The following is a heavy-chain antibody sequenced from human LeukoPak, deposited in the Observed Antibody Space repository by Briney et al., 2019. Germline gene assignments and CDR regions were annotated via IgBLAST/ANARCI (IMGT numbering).Heavy chain of an antibody. CDR1: GFTFNNFA. CDR3: ARAVGNSEDFDY. D-gene: IGHD4-23*01. CDR2: ISGSGGST. Sequence: PGGSLRLSCAASGFTFNNFAMSWVRQAPGKGLEWVSGISGSGGSTSYADSVKGRLTISRDNAKNTLYLQMNSLRAEDTAVYYCARAVGNSEDFDYWGQGTLVTVSS. V-gene: IGHV3-23*01. J-gene: IGHJ4*02.